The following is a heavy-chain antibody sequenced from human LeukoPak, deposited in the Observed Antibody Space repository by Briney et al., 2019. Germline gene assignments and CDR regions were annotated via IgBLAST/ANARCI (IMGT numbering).Heavy chain of an antibody. CDR2: INEIGGST. CDR1: GFTFSSNA. D-gene: IGHD3-3*01. J-gene: IGHJ4*02. CDR3: ARGIGYLLFDY. Sequence: GGSLRLSCAASGFTFSSNAMSWVRQAPGKGLEWVSAINEIGGSTYYADSVKGRFTISRDNSKNTLYLQMNSLRAEDTAVYYCARGIGYLLFDYWGQGTLVTVSS. V-gene: IGHV3-23*01.